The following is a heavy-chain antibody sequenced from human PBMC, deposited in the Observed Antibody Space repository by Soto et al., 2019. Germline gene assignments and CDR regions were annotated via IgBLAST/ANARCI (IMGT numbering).Heavy chain of an antibody. D-gene: IGHD3-22*01. CDR3: ARDRVYYYDSSGYYNFDY. J-gene: IGHJ4*02. CDR2: ISYDGSNQ. CDR1: GFTFSNYA. Sequence: QVQLVESGGGVVQPGRSLRVSCAASGFTFSNYAMLWVRQAPGKGLEWVAVISYDGSNQFYADSVKGRFTISRDSSKSTLYLQMNNLRDEDTAVYYCARDRVYYYDSSGYYNFDYWGQGTLVTVSS. V-gene: IGHV3-30-3*01.